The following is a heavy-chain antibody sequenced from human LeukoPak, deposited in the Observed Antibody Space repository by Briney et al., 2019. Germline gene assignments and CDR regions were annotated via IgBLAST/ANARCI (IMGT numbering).Heavy chain of an antibody. CDR3: TSGYDYDAFDI. CDR1: GLTFSSYT. Sequence: GGSLRLSCAAFGLTFSSYTMHWVRQAPGKGLEYVSGISSNGGRTYYADSLKGRFSISRDNSKNTLYLQMSSLRAEDTAVYYCTSGYDYDAFDIWGQGTMVTVSS. D-gene: IGHD5-12*01. J-gene: IGHJ3*02. CDR2: ISSNGGRT. V-gene: IGHV3-64D*09.